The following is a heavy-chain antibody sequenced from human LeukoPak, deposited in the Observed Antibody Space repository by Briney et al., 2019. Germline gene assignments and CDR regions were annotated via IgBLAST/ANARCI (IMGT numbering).Heavy chain of an antibody. CDR1: GFTFSSYA. CDR3: AKSPQVSTVTTYYFDS. Sequence: GGSLRLSCAASGFTFSSYAMSWVRQAPGKGLEWVSAISGSGGYTYYADSVEGRFTISRDNSKNTLYLRMNRLSAEDTAVYYCAKSPQVSTVTTYYFDSWGQGTLVTVSS. CDR2: ISGSGGYT. V-gene: IGHV3-23*01. D-gene: IGHD4-17*01. J-gene: IGHJ4*02.